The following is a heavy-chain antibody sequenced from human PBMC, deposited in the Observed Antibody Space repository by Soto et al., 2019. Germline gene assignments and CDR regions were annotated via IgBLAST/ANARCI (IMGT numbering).Heavy chain of an antibody. V-gene: IGHV1-8*02. CDR3: ARGDSSGWYYWFDP. Sequence: ASVKVSCEASVYTFTGYYINWVRQATGQGLEWMGWMNPNSGNTGYAQKFQGRVTMTRNTSISTAYMELSSLRSEDTAVYYCARGDSSGWYYWFDPWGQGTLVTVSS. CDR2: MNPNSGNT. J-gene: IGHJ5*02. D-gene: IGHD6-19*01. CDR1: VYTFTGYY.